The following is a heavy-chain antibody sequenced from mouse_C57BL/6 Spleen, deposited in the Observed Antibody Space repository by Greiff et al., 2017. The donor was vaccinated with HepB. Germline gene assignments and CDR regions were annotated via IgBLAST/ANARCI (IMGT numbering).Heavy chain of an antibody. CDR1: GYTFTSYW. CDR2: IDPSDSYT. CDR3: ARSDYDGNWFAY. V-gene: IGHV1-59*01. D-gene: IGHD2-4*01. Sequence: VQLQQSGAELVRPGTSVKLSCKASGYTFTSYWMHWVKQRPGQGLEWIGVIDPSDSYTNYNQKFKGKATLTVDTSSSTAYMQLSSLTSEDSAVYYCARSDYDGNWFAYWGQGTLVTVSA. J-gene: IGHJ3*01.